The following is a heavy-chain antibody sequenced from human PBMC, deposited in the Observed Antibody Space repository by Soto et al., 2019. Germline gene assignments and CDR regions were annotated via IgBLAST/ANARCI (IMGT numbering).Heavy chain of an antibody. CDR3: ARHHTQYSSGWYYYYGMDV. J-gene: IGHJ6*02. CDR1: GGSISSYY. V-gene: IGHV4-59*08. CDR2: IYYSGST. Sequence: SETLSLTCTVSGGSISSYYWSWIRQPPGKGLEWIGYIYYSGSTNYNPSLKSRVTISVDTSKNQFSLKLSSVTAADTAVYYCARHHTQYSSGWYYYYGMDVWGQGTTVTVSS. D-gene: IGHD6-19*01.